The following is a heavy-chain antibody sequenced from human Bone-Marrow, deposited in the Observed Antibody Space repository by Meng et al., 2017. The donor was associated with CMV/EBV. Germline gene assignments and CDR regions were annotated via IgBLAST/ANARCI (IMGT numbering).Heavy chain of an antibody. V-gene: IGHV3-7*01. Sequence: GESLKISCAASGFTFSSYAMSWVRQAPGKGLEWVAKIKQDGSEEYYADSVKGRFTISRDNAKNSLYLQMNSLRAEDTAMYYCVRGFWGPWGQGTLVTVSS. D-gene: IGHD3-16*01. CDR1: GFTFSSYA. CDR2: IKQDGSEE. J-gene: IGHJ5*02. CDR3: VRGFWGP.